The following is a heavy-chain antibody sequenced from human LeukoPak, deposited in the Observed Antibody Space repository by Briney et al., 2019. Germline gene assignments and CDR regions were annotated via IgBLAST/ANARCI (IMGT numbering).Heavy chain of an antibody. CDR3: AKDYSGVTTVTTREDY. D-gene: IGHD4-17*01. CDR2: IRYDGSNK. J-gene: IGHJ4*02. Sequence: GVSLRLSCAASGFTFSSYGMHWVRQAPGKGLEWVAFIRYDGSNKYYADSVKGRFTISRDNSKNTLYLQMNSLRAEDTAVYYCAKDYSGVTTVTTREDYWGQGTLVTVSS. V-gene: IGHV3-30*02. CDR1: GFTFSSYG.